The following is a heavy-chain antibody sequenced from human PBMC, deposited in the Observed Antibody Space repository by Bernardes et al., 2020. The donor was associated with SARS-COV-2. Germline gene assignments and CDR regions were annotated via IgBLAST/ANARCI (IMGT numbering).Heavy chain of an antibody. V-gene: IGHV4-59*01. Sequence: SETLSLTCTVPGGSISSYYWSWIRQPPGKGLEWIGYIYYSGSTNYNPSLKSRVTISVDTSKNQFSLKLSSVTAADTAVYYCASSRSRWRADYWGQGTLVTVSS. CDR1: GGSISSYY. CDR3: ASSRSRWRADY. CDR2: IYYSGST. J-gene: IGHJ4*02.